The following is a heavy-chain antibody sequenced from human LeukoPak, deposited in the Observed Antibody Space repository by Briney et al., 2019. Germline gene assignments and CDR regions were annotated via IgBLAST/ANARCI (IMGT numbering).Heavy chain of an antibody. CDR1: QFTFSSYW. J-gene: IGHJ4*02. CDR2: IKEDGSKT. V-gene: IGHV3-7*03. CDR3: ARYVTALDY. Sequence: AGGSLRLSCAASQFTFSSYWMSWVRQAPGKGLEWVANIKEDGSKTYYVDSVEGRFTISRDNAKNSLYLQMNSLRAEDTALYYCARYVTALDYWGQGTLVTASS. D-gene: IGHD2-21*02.